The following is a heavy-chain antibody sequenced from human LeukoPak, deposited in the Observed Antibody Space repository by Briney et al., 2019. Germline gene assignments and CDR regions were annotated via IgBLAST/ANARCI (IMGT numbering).Heavy chain of an antibody. Sequence: PGGSLRLSCAASGFTFSSYGMHWVRQAPGKGLEWVAFIRYDGSNKYYADSVKGRFTISRDNSKNTLFLQMNSLRAEDSAVYYCANQCGGGCSGDHWGQGTLVTVSS. CDR1: GFTFSSYG. CDR3: ANQCGGGCSGDH. V-gene: IGHV3-30*02. CDR2: IRYDGSNK. J-gene: IGHJ4*02. D-gene: IGHD2-21*02.